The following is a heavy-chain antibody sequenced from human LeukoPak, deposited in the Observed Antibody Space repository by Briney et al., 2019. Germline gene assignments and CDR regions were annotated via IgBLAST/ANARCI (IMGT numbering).Heavy chain of an antibody. J-gene: IGHJ3*02. CDR3: ATATRADYGDPDAFDI. D-gene: IGHD4-17*01. CDR1: GYSFTTYW. V-gene: IGHV5-51*01. CDR2: IYPGDSDT. Sequence: GESLQISCKASGYSFTTYWIGWVRQLPGKGLEWMGIIYPGDSDTRYSPSFQGQVTISADKSISTAYLQWSSLKASDTAMYYCATATRADYGDPDAFDIWGQGTMVTVSS.